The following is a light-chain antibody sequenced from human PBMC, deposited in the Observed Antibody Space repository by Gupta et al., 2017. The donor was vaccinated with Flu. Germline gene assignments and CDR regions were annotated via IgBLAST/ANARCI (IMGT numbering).Light chain of an antibody. J-gene: IGKJ1*01. V-gene: IGKV4-1*01. CDR1: ENSLYSSNNTNY. CDR2: WAS. Sequence: SLGERATINCKSSENSLYSSNNTNYLAWYQQKPGQPPKLLIYWASTREAGVPDPFSGSGSGTDFTLTISSLQAEDVAVYYCQQYAITPRTFGQGTRVEIK. CDR3: QQYAITPRT.